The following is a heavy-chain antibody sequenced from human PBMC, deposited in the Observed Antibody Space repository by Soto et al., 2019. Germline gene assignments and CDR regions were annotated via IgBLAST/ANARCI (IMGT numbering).Heavy chain of an antibody. CDR1: GFTFSSSG. V-gene: IGHV3-33*01. Sequence: QVQLVESGGGVVQPGRSLRLSCAASGFTFSSSGIHWVRQAPGKGLEWVALIWYDGTKKYYGDSVKGRFTISRDDSKNTVYLDLNSLRVEDSAVYYCARGAGGSWILWSWGQGTLVTVSS. D-gene: IGHD5-12*01. J-gene: IGHJ5*02. CDR2: IWYDGTKK. CDR3: ARGAGGSWILWS.